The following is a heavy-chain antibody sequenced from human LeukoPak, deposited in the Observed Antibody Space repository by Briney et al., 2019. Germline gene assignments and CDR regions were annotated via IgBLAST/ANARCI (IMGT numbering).Heavy chain of an antibody. J-gene: IGHJ4*02. CDR1: GYTFTSYY. Sequence: ASVKVSCKASGYTFTSYYMHWVRQAPGQGLEWMGIINPSGGSTGYAQKFQGRVTMTRDTSTSTVYMELSSLRSEDTAVYYCARDYYDSSGYYYGPHFDYWGQGTLVTVSS. CDR3: ARDYYDSSGYYYGPHFDY. CDR2: INPSGGST. V-gene: IGHV1-46*01. D-gene: IGHD3-22*01.